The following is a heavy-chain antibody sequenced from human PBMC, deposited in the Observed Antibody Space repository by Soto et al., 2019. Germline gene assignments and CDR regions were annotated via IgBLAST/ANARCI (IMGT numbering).Heavy chain of an antibody. J-gene: IGHJ4*02. CDR3: ARIDYDYIWGSYLIDY. CDR1: GGSISSYY. CDR2: IYYSGST. V-gene: IGHV4-59*01. Sequence: SETLSLTCTVSGGSISSYYWSWIRQPPGKGLEWIGYIYYSGSTNYNPSLKSRVTISVDTSKNQFSLKLSSVTAADTAVYYCARIDYDYIWGSYLIDYWGQGTLVTVSS. D-gene: IGHD3-16*02.